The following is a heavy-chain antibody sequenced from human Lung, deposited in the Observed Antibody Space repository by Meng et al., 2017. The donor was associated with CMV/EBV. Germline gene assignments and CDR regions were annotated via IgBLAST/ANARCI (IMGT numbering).Heavy chain of an antibody. D-gene: IGHD2-15*01. Sequence: VQRLQSGPEVKKPGASVGVSCKASGYTFGSYGICWVRQAPGQGLEWMGWFVNYVDTYPAPKFQGRVTMTTDTHTNTAFMELRSLTSDDTAVYYCASGTPGRSYCDYWGQGTLVTVSS. V-gene: IGHV1-18*01. CDR2: FVNYVDT. J-gene: IGHJ4*02. CDR3: ASGTPGRSYCDY. CDR1: GYTFGSYG.